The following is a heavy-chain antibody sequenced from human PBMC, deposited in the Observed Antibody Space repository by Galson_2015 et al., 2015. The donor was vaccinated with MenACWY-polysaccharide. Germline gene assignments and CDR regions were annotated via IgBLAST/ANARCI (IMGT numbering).Heavy chain of an antibody. Sequence: SLRLSCAASGFTFSSYWMHWVRQAPGEGLAWVSRINTDGSSTSYADSVKGRFTVSRDNAKNTVYLQMNSLRAEDTAVYYCARDPHCGAGCSIHDAFDVWGQGTKVTVSS. J-gene: IGHJ3*01. V-gene: IGHV3-74*01. CDR1: GFTFSSYW. CDR3: ARDPHCGAGCSIHDAFDV. CDR2: INTDGSST. D-gene: IGHD2-21*02.